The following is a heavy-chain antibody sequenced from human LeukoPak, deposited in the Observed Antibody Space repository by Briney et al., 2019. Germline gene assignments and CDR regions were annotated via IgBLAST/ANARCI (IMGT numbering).Heavy chain of an antibody. CDR3: ARAHDSSGYYSFYFDY. V-gene: IGHV1-18*01. CDR1: GYTFTSYG. D-gene: IGHD3-22*01. J-gene: IGHJ4*02. Sequence: ASVKVSCKASGYTFTSYGISWVRQAPGQGLEWMGWISAYNGNTNYAQKLQGRVTMTTDTSTSTAYMELRSLRSDDTAVYYCARAHDSSGYYSFYFDYWGQGTLVTVSS. CDR2: ISAYNGNT.